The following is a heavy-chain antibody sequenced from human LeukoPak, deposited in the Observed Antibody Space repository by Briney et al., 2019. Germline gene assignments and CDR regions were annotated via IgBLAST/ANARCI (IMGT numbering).Heavy chain of an antibody. CDR2: IYYSGST. CDR3: ARGRNDAFDI. V-gene: IGHV4-59*01. J-gene: IGHJ3*02. CDR1: GGSISSYY. Sequence: SETLSLTCTVSGGSISSYYWSWIRQPPGKGLEWIGYIYYSGSTNYNPSLKSRVTIPVDTSKNQFSLKLSSVTAADTAVYYCARGRNDAFDIWGQGRMVTVSS.